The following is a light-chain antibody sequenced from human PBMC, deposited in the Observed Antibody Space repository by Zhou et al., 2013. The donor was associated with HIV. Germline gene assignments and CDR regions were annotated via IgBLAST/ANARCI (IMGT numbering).Light chain of an antibody. Sequence: DIQMTQSPSSLSASVGDRVTITCRASQGISNYLAWYQQKPGKVPKLLIYAASTLQSGVPSRFSGSGSGTHFTLTISSLQPEDIATYYCQQYNSYWTFGQGTKVEIK. V-gene: IGKV1-27*01. CDR2: AAS. CDR3: QQYNSYWT. J-gene: IGKJ1*01. CDR1: QGISNY.